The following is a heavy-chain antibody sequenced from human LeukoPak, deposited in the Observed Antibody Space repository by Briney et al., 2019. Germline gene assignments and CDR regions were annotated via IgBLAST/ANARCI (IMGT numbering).Heavy chain of an antibody. CDR3: AKGDSSFNYFDY. CDR1: GFTSSSYW. CDR2: IKQDGSEK. Sequence: QTGGSLRLSCAASGFTSSSYWMSWVRQTPGKGLEWVANIKQDGSEKYYVDSVKGRFTISRDNAKNMLYLQMNSLRAEDTALYYCAKGDSSFNYFDYWGQGTLVTVSS. D-gene: IGHD6-6*01. J-gene: IGHJ4*02. V-gene: IGHV3-7*03.